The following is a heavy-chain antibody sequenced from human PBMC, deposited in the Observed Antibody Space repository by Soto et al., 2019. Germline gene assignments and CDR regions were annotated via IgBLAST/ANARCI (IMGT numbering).Heavy chain of an antibody. D-gene: IGHD3-10*01. CDR3: AKDRITMVRGVNLNAFDI. V-gene: IGHV3-23*01. CDR1: EFTFSSYA. CDR2: ISGSGGST. J-gene: IGHJ3*02. Sequence: GGSLRLSCAASEFTFSSYAMSWVRQAPGKGLEWVSAISGSGGSTYYADSVKGRFTISRDNSKNALYLQMNSLRAEDTAVYYCAKDRITMVRGVNLNAFDIWGQGTMVTVSS.